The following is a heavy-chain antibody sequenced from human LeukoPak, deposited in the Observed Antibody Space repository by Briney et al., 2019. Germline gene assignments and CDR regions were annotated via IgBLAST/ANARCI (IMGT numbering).Heavy chain of an antibody. V-gene: IGHV4-39*01. CDR1: GGSIGSSTYY. CDR3: ARHVGSGSFFDY. CDR2: AYYSGST. Sequence: ASETLSLTCPVSGGSIGSSTYYWGWIRQPPGKGLERIGSAYYSGSTYYNPSLKSRVTISVDTSKNQFSLNLSSVTAADTAVYYCARHVGSGSFFDYWGQGTLVTVSS. D-gene: IGHD1-26*01. J-gene: IGHJ4*02.